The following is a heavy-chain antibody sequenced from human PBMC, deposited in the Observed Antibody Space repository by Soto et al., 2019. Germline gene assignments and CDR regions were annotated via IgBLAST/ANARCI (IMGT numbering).Heavy chain of an antibody. D-gene: IGHD3-10*01. CDR2: ISAYNGNT. Sequence: GASVKVSCKASGYTFTSYGISWVRQAPGQGLEWMGWISAYNGNTNYAQKLQGRVTMTTDTSTSTAYMELRSLRSDDTAVYYCAREAYYYGSGSPAYYSYYMDVWGKGTTVTVSS. CDR1: GYTFTSYG. J-gene: IGHJ6*03. V-gene: IGHV1-18*01. CDR3: AREAYYYGSGSPAYYSYYMDV.